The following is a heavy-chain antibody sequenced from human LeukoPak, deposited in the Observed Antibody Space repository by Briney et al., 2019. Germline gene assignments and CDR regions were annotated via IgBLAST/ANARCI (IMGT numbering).Heavy chain of an antibody. Sequence: VKVSCKASGGTFSSYAINWVRQAPGQGLEWMGGIIPVFGTANYAQKFQGRVTITADESTSTAYMELSSLTSEDTAVYYCARSRGPRAEYFDYWGQGTLVTVSS. V-gene: IGHV1-69*01. CDR3: ARSRGPRAEYFDY. J-gene: IGHJ4*02. D-gene: IGHD2/OR15-2a*01. CDR1: GGTFSSYA. CDR2: IIPVFGTA.